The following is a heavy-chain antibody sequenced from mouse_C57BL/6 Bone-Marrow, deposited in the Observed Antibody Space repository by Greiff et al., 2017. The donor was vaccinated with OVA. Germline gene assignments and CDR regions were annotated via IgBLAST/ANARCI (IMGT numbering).Heavy chain of an antibody. J-gene: IGHJ4*01. Sequence: QVQLQQPGAELVRPGSSVKLSCKASGYTFTSYWMHWVKQRPIQGLEWIGNIDPSDSETHYNQKFKDKATLTVDKSSSTAYMQLSSLTSEDSAVYYCARGGLKLTGTRGYAMDYWGQGTSVTVSS. D-gene: IGHD4-1*01. CDR2: IDPSDSET. CDR3: ARGGLKLTGTRGYAMDY. V-gene: IGHV1-52*01. CDR1: GYTFTSYW.